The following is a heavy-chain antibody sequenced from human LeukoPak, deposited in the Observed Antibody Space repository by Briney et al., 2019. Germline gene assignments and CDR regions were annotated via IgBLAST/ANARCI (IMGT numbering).Heavy chain of an antibody. J-gene: IGHJ3*02. V-gene: IGHV4-39*07. Sequence: SETLSLTCTVSGGSISSSSYYWGWIRQPPGKGLEWIGSIYYSGSTYYNPSLKSRVTISVDTSKNQFSLKLSSVTAADTAVYYCARGVRLTHAFDIWGQGTMVTVSS. CDR3: ARGVRLTHAFDI. D-gene: IGHD2-15*01. CDR2: IYYSGST. CDR1: GGSISSSSYY.